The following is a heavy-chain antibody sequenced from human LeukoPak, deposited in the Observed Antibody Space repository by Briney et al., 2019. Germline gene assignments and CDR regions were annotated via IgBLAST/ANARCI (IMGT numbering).Heavy chain of an antibody. Sequence: AGGSLRLSCAASRFTFSSYSMNWVRQAPGKGLEWVSYISSSSSTIYYADSVKGRFTISRDNAKNSLYLQMNSLRAADTAVYYCARLPVVPAAIIYYYYYYMDVWGKGTTVTVSS. CDR2: ISSSSSTI. V-gene: IGHV3-48*01. CDR1: RFTFSSYS. J-gene: IGHJ6*03. D-gene: IGHD2-2*01. CDR3: ARLPVVPAAIIYYYYYYMDV.